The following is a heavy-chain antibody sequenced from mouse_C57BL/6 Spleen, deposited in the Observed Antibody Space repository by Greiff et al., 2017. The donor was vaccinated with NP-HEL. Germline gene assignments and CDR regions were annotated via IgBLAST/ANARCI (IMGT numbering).Heavy chain of an antibody. V-gene: IGHV1-55*01. J-gene: IGHJ2*01. CDR1: GYTFTSYW. Sequence: QVQLQQSGAELVKPGASVKMSCKASGYTFTSYWITWVKQRPGQGLEWIGEIYPGSGSTNYNEKFKSKATLTVDTSSSTAYMQLSSLTSEDSAFYCSNYGSRGLGYSDYWGQVTTLPVSS. CDR3: NYGSRGLGYSDY. CDR2: IYPGSGST. D-gene: IGHD1-1*01.